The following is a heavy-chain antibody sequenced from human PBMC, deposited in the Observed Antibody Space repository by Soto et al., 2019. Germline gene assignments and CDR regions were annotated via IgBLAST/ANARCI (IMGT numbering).Heavy chain of an antibody. Sequence: QLQLQESGPGLVKPSETLSLTCTVSGGSISSSSYYWGWIRQPPGKGLEWIGSIYYSGSTYYNPSLKSRVTITVDTSKSQFALKLSSVTAADTAVYYCASIAAAGSYYYYYGMDVWGQGTTVTVSS. CDR2: IYYSGST. D-gene: IGHD6-13*01. CDR3: ASIAAAGSYYYYYGMDV. CDR1: GGSISSSSYY. J-gene: IGHJ6*02. V-gene: IGHV4-39*01.